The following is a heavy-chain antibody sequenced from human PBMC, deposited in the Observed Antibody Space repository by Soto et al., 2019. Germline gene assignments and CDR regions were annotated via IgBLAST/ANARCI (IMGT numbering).Heavy chain of an antibody. J-gene: IGHJ4*02. V-gene: IGHV3-30*03. CDR1: GFTFSNYV. CDR2: TSYDGKNK. D-gene: IGHD6-13*01. CDR3: ARERAIAATGIFYY. Sequence: PGGSLRLSCVVSGFTFSNYVMHWVRQPPGKGLEWVAATSYDGKNKDHADSVKGRFTISRDNSKNTLYLQMNSLRHEDTAVYFCARERAIAATGIFYYWGQGTLVTVSS.